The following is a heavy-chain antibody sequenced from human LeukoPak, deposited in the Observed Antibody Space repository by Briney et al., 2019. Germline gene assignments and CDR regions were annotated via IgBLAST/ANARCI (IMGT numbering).Heavy chain of an antibody. J-gene: IGHJ4*02. D-gene: IGHD2-2*01. V-gene: IGHV1-2*02. CDR2: INPNSGDT. CDR3: ARATPLYCSSTTCLFDY. Sequence: ASVTVSCKASGYTFTGYYMHWVRQAPGQGFEWMGWINPNSGDTNYAQKFQGRVTMTRDTSISTAHMELSRLRSDDTAVYYCARATPLYCSSTTCLFDYWGPGTLVTVSS. CDR1: GYTFTGYY.